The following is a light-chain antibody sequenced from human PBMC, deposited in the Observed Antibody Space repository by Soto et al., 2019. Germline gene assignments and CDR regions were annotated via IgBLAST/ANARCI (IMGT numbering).Light chain of an antibody. V-gene: IGKV3-15*01. CDR1: QSVSSN. J-gene: IGKJ1*01. CDR2: GAS. Sequence: EIAMTQSPASLSVSPGERATLSCRASQSVSSNLAWYQQKPGQAPRLLIYGASSRATGIPARFSGSGSGTEFTLTISSLQSEDFAVYYCQQYNNWPRTFCQGTKVEIK. CDR3: QQYNNWPRT.